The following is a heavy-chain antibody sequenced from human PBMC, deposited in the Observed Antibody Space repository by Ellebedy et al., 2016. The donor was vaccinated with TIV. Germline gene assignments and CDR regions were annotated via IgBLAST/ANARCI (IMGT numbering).Heavy chain of an antibody. Sequence: GESLKISCAASGFTVSSSYMTWVRQAPGKGLEWVSVISGGGDTTSYADSVKGRFTISRDNSKNMLFLQMNSLRAEDTAVYYCAKGRKLVRSSSLDYWGQGTLVTVSS. CDR3: AKGRKLVRSSSLDY. D-gene: IGHD6-13*01. J-gene: IGHJ4*02. V-gene: IGHV3-23*01. CDR1: GFTVSSSY. CDR2: ISGGGDTT.